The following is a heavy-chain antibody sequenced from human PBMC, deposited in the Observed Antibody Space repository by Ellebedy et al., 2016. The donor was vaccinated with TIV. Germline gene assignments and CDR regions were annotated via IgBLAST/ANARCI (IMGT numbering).Heavy chain of an antibody. J-gene: IGHJ5*02. CDR2: INSDGSST. D-gene: IGHD6-19*01. CDR3: ARDLGSLYSSGCWFDP. V-gene: IGHV3-74*01. CDR1: GFTFSSYW. Sequence: GESLKISXAASGFTFSSYWMHWVRQAPGKGLVWVSRINSDGSSTSYADSVKGRFTISRDNAKNTLYLQMNSLRAEDTAVYYCARDLGSLYSSGCWFDPWGQGTLVTVSS.